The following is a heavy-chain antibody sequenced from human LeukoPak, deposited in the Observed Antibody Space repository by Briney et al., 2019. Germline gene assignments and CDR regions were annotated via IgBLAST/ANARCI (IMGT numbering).Heavy chain of an antibody. CDR3: ASQSRNYYQSGEFRTWIDY. D-gene: IGHD3-22*01. J-gene: IGHJ4*02. CDR1: GGSISSNY. CDR2: TYYSGTT. V-gene: IGHV4-59*08. Sequence: PSETLSLTCTVSGGSISSNYWSWIRQPPGKGLEWIGNTYYSGTTNYNPSLKTRVTISVDTSKNQFSLKLTSVTAADTAVYYCASQSRNYYQSGEFRTWIDYWGQGTLVTASS.